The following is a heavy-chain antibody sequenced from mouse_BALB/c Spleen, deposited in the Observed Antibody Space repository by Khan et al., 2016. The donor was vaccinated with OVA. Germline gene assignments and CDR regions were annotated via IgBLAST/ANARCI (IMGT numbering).Heavy chain of an antibody. CDR3: ARDGYRYNYAMDY. CDR2: ISHSGST. J-gene: IGHJ4*01. CDR1: GYSITSDYA. Sequence: EVQLQESGPGLVKPSQSLSLTCTVTGYSITSDYAWNWIRQFPGNKLECMGYISHSGSTSYNPAFKSRISITPDTSNNQFSLQLNSGTTEDTATDYCARDGYRYNYAMDYWGQGTSVTVSS. V-gene: IGHV3-2*02. D-gene: IGHD2-3*01.